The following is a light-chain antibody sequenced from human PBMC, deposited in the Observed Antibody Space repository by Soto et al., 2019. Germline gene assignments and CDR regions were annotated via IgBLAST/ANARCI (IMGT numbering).Light chain of an antibody. CDR1: SSDVGSYNL. V-gene: IGLV2-23*02. CDR3: CSYAGSRRV. Sequence: QSALTQPASVSGSPGQSITISCTGTSSDVGSYNLVSWYQQHPGKAPKLMIYEVSKRPSGVSNRFSGSKSGNTAPLTISGLQAEDEADYYCCSYAGSRRVFGGGTKLTVL. J-gene: IGLJ3*02. CDR2: EVS.